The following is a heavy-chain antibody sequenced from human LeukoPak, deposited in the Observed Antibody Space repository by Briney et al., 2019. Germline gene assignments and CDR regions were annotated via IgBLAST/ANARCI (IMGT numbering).Heavy chain of an antibody. J-gene: IGHJ3*02. V-gene: IGHV3-7*01. D-gene: IGHD1-20*01. CDR2: IKEDGSEK. CDR3: ARDEYNWNVDAFDI. Sequence: PGGSLRLSCAASGFTFSSNWMSWVRQAPGKGLEWVANIKEDGSEKYYVDSVKGRFTISRDNAKNSLYLQMNSLRAEDTAMYYCARDEYNWNVDAFDIWGQGTVVTVSS. CDR1: GFTFSSNW.